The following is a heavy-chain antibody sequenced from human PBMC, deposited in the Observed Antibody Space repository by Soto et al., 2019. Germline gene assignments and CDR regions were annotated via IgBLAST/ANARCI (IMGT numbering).Heavy chain of an antibody. CDR3: ARDTVVVAATPGYFQH. CDR2: IIPILGIA. Sequence: ASVKVSCKASGGTFSSYTISWVRQAPGQGLEWMGRIIPILGIANYAQKFQGRVTITADKSTSTAYMELSSLRSEDTAVYYCARDTVVVAATPGYFQHWGQGTLVTVSS. J-gene: IGHJ1*01. D-gene: IGHD2-15*01. V-gene: IGHV1-69*04. CDR1: GGTFSSYT.